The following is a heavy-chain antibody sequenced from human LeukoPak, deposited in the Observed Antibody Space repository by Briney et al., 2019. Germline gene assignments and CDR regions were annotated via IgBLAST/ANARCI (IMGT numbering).Heavy chain of an antibody. V-gene: IGHV4-4*07. CDR1: GGSISSYY. Sequence: SETLSLTCTVSGGSISSYYWSWIRQPAGKGLEWIGRIYFTGTITYNPSLESRVTMSIDTSKNQFSLKLNSLTAADTAVYYCERDSGTTGEVKFDPWGQGTLVTVSS. J-gene: IGHJ5*02. CDR3: ERDSGTTGEVKFDP. D-gene: IGHD3-10*01. CDR2: IYFTGTI.